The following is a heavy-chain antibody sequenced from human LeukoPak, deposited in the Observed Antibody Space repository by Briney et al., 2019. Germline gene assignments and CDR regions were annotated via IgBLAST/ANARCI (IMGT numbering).Heavy chain of an antibody. CDR2: INPDNGVT. Sequence: ASVKVSCKASGYTFTGYYIHWVRQAXGXXXXXXXWINPDNGVTNYAQKFQGRVTITRDTSISTAYMELSRLRSDDTAVYHCARGFDWLEYYFDYWGQGTLVTVSS. V-gene: IGHV1-2*02. D-gene: IGHD3-9*01. J-gene: IGHJ4*02. CDR3: ARGFDWLEYYFDY. CDR1: GYTFTGYY.